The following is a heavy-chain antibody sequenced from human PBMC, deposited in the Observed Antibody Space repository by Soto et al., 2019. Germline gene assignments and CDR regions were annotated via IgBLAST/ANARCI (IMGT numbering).Heavy chain of an antibody. CDR1: GYSISSGYY. CDR2: IYHSGST. CDR3: ARDYYDSSGPFDY. J-gene: IGHJ4*02. V-gene: IGHV4-38-2*02. Sequence: QVQLQESGPGLVKPSETLSLTCAVSGYSISSGYYWGWIRQPPGKGLEWIGSIYHSGSTYYNPSLKSRVTISVDTSTNQFSLKLSSVTAADTAVYYCARDYYDSSGPFDYWGQGTLVTVSS. D-gene: IGHD3-22*01.